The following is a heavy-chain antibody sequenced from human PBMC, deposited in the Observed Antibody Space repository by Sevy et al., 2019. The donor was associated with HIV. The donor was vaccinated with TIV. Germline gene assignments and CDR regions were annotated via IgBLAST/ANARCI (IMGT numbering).Heavy chain of an antibody. CDR3: ASRGGILTGYIYYFDY. CDR1: GGSISSSSYY. CDR2: IYYSGST. J-gene: IGHJ4*02. V-gene: IGHV4-39*01. Sequence: SETLSLTCTVSGGSISSSSYYWDWIRQPPGKGLEWIGSIYYSGSTYYNPSLKSRVTISVDTSKNQFSLKLSSVTAADTAVYYCASRGGILTGYIYYFDYWGQGTLVTVSS. D-gene: IGHD3-9*01.